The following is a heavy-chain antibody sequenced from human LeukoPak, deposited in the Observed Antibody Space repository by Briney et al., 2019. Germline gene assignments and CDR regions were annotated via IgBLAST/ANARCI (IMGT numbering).Heavy chain of an antibody. J-gene: IGHJ3*02. CDR2: ISSRGSTI. CDR3: ARLKTGTPGPAFDI. D-gene: IGHD3-10*01. Sequence: GGSLRLSCAASGFTFSAYNINWVRQAPGKGLEWVSYISSRGSTIYYADSVKGRFTISRDNAKNSLYLQMNSLRAEDTAVYYCARLKTGTPGPAFDIWGQGTMVTVS. CDR1: GFTFSAYN. V-gene: IGHV3-48*04.